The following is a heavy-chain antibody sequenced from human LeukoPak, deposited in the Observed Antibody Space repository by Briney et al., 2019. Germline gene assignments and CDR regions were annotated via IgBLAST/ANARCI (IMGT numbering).Heavy chain of an antibody. D-gene: IGHD6-13*01. V-gene: IGHV3-11*03. J-gene: IGHJ4*02. CDR3: ARASAAHRFDF. Sequence: GGSLRLSCAASGFTFSDYYMGWIRQAPAKGLEWVSSISGSTTYTNYADSVKVRFTISRVNAKNSLYLQMDSLRAEDTAVYYCARASAAHRFDFWGQGILVTVSS. CDR2: ISGSTTYT. CDR1: GFTFSDYY.